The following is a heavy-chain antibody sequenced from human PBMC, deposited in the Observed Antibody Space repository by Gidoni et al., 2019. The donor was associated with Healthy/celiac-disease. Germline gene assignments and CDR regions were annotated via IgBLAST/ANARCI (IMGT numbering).Heavy chain of an antibody. D-gene: IGHD6-19*01. J-gene: IGHJ4*02. CDR1: GFTFSSYS. CDR3: AREVVAGTIPWTDY. Sequence: EVQLVESGGGMVKPGGSLRLSCAASGFTFSSYSMNWVRQAPGKGLEWVSSISSSSSYIYYADSVNGRFTISRDNAKNSLFLQMNSLRAEDTAVYYCAREVVAGTIPWTDYWGQGTLVTVSS. V-gene: IGHV3-21*01. CDR2: ISSSSSYI.